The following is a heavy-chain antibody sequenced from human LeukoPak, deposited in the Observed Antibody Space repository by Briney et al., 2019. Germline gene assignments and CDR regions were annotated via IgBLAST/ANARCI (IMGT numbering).Heavy chain of an antibody. CDR3: ARDVGIRLWFRDYYGLDV. CDR2: INTDGSTT. D-gene: IGHD5-18*01. V-gene: IGHV3-74*01. J-gene: IGHJ6*02. CDR1: GFTFSTYW. Sequence: PGGSLRLSCAGSGFTFSTYWMHWVRQAPGGGLVWVSGINTDGSTTSYADSVKGRFTISRGNAKNTLYLQMNSLRAEDTAVYYCARDVGIRLWFRDYYGLDVWGQGTTVTVSS.